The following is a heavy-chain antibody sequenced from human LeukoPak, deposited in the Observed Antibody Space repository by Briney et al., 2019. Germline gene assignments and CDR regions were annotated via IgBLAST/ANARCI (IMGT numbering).Heavy chain of an antibody. D-gene: IGHD3-10*01. J-gene: IGHJ6*03. V-gene: IGHV1-69*05. CDR1: GGTFSSYA. Sequence: ASVKVSCKASGGTFSSYAISWVRQAPGQGLEWMGGIIPIFGTANYAQKFQGRVTITMDESTSTAYMELSSLRSEDTAVYYCAGGEVRNYYMDVWGKGTTVTVSS. CDR3: AGGEVRNYYMDV. CDR2: IIPIFGTA.